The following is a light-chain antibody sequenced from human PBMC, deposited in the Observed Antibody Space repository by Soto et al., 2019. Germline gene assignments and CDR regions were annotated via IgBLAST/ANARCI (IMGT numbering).Light chain of an antibody. Sequence: QSVLTQPRSVSGSPGQSVTISCTGTSSDVGDYNYVSWYQQHPGKAPKLMIYDVSKWPSGVPDRFSGSKSGNTASLTISGLQAEDEADYYCCSYAGSDYVFGTGTKLTVL. CDR1: SSDVGDYNY. CDR3: CSYAGSDYV. J-gene: IGLJ1*01. CDR2: DVS. V-gene: IGLV2-11*01.